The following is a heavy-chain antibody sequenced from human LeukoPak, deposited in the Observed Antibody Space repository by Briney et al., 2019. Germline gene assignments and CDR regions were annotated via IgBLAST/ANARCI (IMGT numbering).Heavy chain of an antibody. CDR1: GYTFTSYY. J-gene: IGHJ6*03. D-gene: IGHD6-6*01. Sequence: GASVKVSCKASGYTFTSYYMHWVRQAPGQGLEWMGIINPSGGSTSYAQKFQGRVTMTWDTSTSTVYMELSSLRSEDTAVYYCARGGKAFEYSSSRKPYYYYYMDVWGKGTTVTVSS. CDR2: INPSGGST. CDR3: ARGGKAFEYSSSRKPYYYYYMDV. V-gene: IGHV1-46*01.